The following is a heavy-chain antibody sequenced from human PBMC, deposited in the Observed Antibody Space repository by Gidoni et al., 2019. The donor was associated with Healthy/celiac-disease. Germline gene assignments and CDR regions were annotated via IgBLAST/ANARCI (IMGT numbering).Heavy chain of an antibody. J-gene: IGHJ4*02. Sequence: QLQLQESGPGLVKPSETLSLTCTVSGGSISSSSYYWGWIRQPPGKGLEWIGSIYYSGSTYYNPSLKSRVTISVDTSKNQFSLKLSSVTAADTAVYYCARLPLGGTITIWGQGTLVTVSS. D-gene: IGHD3-3*01. CDR3: ARLPLGGTITI. CDR1: GGSISSSSYY. CDR2: IYYSGST. V-gene: IGHV4-39*01.